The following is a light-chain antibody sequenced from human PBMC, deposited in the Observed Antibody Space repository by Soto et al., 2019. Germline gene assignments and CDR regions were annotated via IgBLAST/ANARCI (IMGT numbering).Light chain of an antibody. Sequence: QSALTQPASVSGSPGQSITISCTGTSSDVGDYNYVSWYQQHPGKAPKLMIYDVSNRPSGVSNRFSGSKSGNTASLTISGLQAEDEADYYCSSYTRSSTFYVFGTGTKLTVL. CDR3: SSYTRSSTFYV. J-gene: IGLJ1*01. CDR2: DVS. V-gene: IGLV2-14*01. CDR1: SSDVGDYNY.